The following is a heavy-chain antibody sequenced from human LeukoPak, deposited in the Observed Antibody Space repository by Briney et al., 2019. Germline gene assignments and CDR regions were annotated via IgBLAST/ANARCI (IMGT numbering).Heavy chain of an antibody. CDR1: GGSISSSSYY. CDR3: AKHLTYYDFWSGYLPYNWFDP. Sequence: PSETLSLTCTVSGGSISSSSYYWGWIRQPPGKGLEWIGSIYYSGSTYYNPSLKSRVTISVDTSRNQFSLKLSSVTAADTAVYYCAKHLTYYDFWSGYLPYNWFDPWGQGTLVTVSS. CDR2: IYYSGST. V-gene: IGHV4-39*07. D-gene: IGHD3-3*01. J-gene: IGHJ5*02.